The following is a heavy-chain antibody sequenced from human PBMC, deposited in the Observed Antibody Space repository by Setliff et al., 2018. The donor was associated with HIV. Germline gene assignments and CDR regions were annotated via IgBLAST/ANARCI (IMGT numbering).Heavy chain of an antibody. D-gene: IGHD3-10*01. Sequence: SETLSLTCTVSGGSISSYYWSWVRQPPGKGLEWIGYIYYGGSTNYNPSLKSRVTISVDTSKNQFSLKLSSVTAADTAVYYCARVGLLWFGEPDWFDPWGQGTLVTVPQ. CDR3: ARVGLLWFGEPDWFDP. CDR1: GGSISSYY. CDR2: IYYGGST. J-gene: IGHJ5*02. V-gene: IGHV4-59*01.